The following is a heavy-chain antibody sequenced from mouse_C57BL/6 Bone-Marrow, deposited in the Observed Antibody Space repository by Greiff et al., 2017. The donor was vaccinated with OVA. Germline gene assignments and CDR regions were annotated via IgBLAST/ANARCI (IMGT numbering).Heavy chain of an antibody. Sequence: EVQLVESGPGMVKPSQSLSLTCTVTGYSITSGYDWHWIRHFPGNKLEWMGYISYSGSTNYNPSLKSRISITHDTSKNHFFLKLNSVTTEDTATYYCARGVNPYFDYWGQGTTLTVSS. CDR1: GYSITSGYD. CDR2: ISYSGST. V-gene: IGHV3-1*01. J-gene: IGHJ2*01. CDR3: ARGVNPYFDY.